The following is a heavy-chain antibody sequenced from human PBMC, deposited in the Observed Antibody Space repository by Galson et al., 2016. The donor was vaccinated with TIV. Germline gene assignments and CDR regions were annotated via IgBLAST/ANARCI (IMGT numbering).Heavy chain of an antibody. D-gene: IGHD3-10*01. CDR2: ISSRGGTT. CDR1: GFTFSTYE. Sequence: SLRLSCAGSGFTFSTYELNWVRQAPGKGLEWVSYISSRGGTTHYADSVKGRFTITRDNAKNEMDLQMNSLRVEDTAIYSCARANRAVLDAFDILGQGTVVT. CDR3: ARANRAVLDAFDI. J-gene: IGHJ3*02. V-gene: IGHV3-48*03.